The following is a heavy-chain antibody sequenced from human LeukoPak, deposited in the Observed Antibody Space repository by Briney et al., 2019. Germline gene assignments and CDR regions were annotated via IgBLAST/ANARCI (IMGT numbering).Heavy chain of an antibody. J-gene: IGHJ1*01. V-gene: IGHV1-2*06. CDR2: INPNSGGT. D-gene: IGHD3-22*01. Sequence: ASVKVSCKASGYTFTGYYMHWVRQAPGQGLEWMGRINPNSGGTNYAQKFQGRVTMTRGTSISTAYMELSRLRSDDTAVYYCARDFYAGWLFEYFQHWGQGTLVTVSS. CDR3: ARDFYAGWLFEYFQH. CDR1: GYTFTGYY.